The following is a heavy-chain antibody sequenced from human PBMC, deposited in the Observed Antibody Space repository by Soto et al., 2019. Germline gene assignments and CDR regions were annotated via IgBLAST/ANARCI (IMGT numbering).Heavy chain of an antibody. J-gene: IGHJ4*01. D-gene: IGHD3-10*01. CDR3: ARGIYGGYGSVSYYTTRPFDY. CDR2: INHSGST. Sequence: QVQLQQWGAGLLKPSETLSLTCAVYGGSFSGYYWSWIRQPPGKGLEWIGEINHSGSTNYNPSLKSRVTISVDTSKNQFSLKLSSVTAADTAVYYCARGIYGGYGSVSYYTTRPFDYWGHGTLVTVSS. CDR1: GGSFSGYY. V-gene: IGHV4-34*01.